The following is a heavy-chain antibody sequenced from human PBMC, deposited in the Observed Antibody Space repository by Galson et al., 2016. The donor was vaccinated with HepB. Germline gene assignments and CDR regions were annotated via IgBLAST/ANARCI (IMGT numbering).Heavy chain of an antibody. CDR1: GFSFRKYG. Sequence: SLRLSCAASGFSFRKYGMYWVRQAPGKGLEWVAVIWYDGSNKNYADSVKGRFTISRDNSKNTLYLQMNSLRAEDTAVYYGASDRVIWSGYYGPFVGSGGDGMDVWGQGTTVTVSS. CDR2: IWYDGSNK. CDR3: ASDRVIWSGYYGPFVGSGGDGMDV. J-gene: IGHJ6*02. V-gene: IGHV3-33*07. D-gene: IGHD3-3*01.